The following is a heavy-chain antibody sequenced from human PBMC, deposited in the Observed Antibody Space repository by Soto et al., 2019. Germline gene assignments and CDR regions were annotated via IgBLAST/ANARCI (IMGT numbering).Heavy chain of an antibody. V-gene: IGHV4-4*02. Sequence: QVQLQESGPGLVKPSETLSLTCAVYGGSISSNKWWSWVRQPPGKGLEWIGEIYHSGSTNYNPSLKSRVTISLDKSKNQFSLKLTSVTAAASAVYYCARDDHIVVVPTSLGAMDVWGQGTTVTVSS. CDR3: ARDDHIVVVPTSLGAMDV. J-gene: IGHJ6*02. D-gene: IGHD2-2*01. CDR1: GGSISSNKW. CDR2: IYHSGST.